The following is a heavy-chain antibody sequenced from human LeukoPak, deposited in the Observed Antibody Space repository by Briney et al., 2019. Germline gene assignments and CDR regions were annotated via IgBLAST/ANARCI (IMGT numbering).Heavy chain of an antibody. CDR1: GGSISSSY. Sequence: PSETLSLTCTVSGGSISSSYWSWIRQPPGKGLEWIGYIYYSGNTNYNPSLKSRVTISVDTSKNQFSLKLSSVTAADTAVYYCARGRTRRRNFDYWGQGTLVTVSS. J-gene: IGHJ4*02. CDR2: IYYSGNT. CDR3: ARGRTRRRNFDY. V-gene: IGHV4-59*12. D-gene: IGHD1-14*01.